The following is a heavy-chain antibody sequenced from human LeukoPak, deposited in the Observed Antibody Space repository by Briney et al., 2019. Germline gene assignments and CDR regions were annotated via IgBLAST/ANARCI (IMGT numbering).Heavy chain of an antibody. D-gene: IGHD3-9*01. CDR2: MYYSGST. CDR1: GGSISSSNYY. J-gene: IGHJ4*02. CDR3: AREEILTGYYSDSTFDY. Sequence: SETLSLSCTVSGGSISSSNYYWGWIRQPPGKGLEWIGSMYYSGSTYYNPSLKSRVTISVDTSKNQFSLKLSSVTAADTAIYYCAREEILTGYYSDSTFDYWGQVTLVTVSS. V-gene: IGHV4-39*01.